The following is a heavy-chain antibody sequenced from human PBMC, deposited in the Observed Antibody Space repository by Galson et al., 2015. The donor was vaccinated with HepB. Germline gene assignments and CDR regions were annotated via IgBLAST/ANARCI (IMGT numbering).Heavy chain of an antibody. Sequence: ETLSLTCTVSGGSISSYYWSWIRQPAGKGLEWIGRIYTSGSTNYNPSLKSRVTMSVDTSKNQFSLKLSSVTAADTAVYYCARDLGGRGPRGSWFDLWGQGTLVTVSS. J-gene: IGHJ5*02. CDR2: IYTSGST. V-gene: IGHV4-4*07. CDR1: GGSISSYY. D-gene: IGHD3-16*01. CDR3: ARDLGGRGPRGSWFDL.